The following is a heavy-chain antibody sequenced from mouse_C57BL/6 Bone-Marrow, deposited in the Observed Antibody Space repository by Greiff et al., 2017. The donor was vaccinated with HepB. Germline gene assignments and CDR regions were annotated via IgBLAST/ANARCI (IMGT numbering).Heavy chain of an antibody. V-gene: IGHV5-6*02. Sequence: EVKLVESGGDLVKPGGSLKLSCAASGFNFSSYGMSWVRQTPDKRLEWVATISSGGSYTYYPDSVKGRFTISRDNAKNTLYLQMSSLKSEDTAMYYCARRERMDYWGQGTSVTVSS. J-gene: IGHJ4*01. CDR2: ISSGGSYT. CDR1: GFNFSSYG. CDR3: ARRERMDY.